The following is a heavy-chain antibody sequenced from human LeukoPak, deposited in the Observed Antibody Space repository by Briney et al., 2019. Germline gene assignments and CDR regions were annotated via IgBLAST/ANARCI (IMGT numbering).Heavy chain of an antibody. Sequence: SETLSLTCTVSGGSISSSSYYWGWIRQPPGKGLEWIGSIYYSGSTYYNPSLKSRVTISVDTSKNQFSLKLSSVTAADTAVYYCATSAFYADYPGHYWGQGTLVTVSS. CDR3: ATSAFYADYPGHY. CDR2: IYYSGST. CDR1: GGSISSSSYY. D-gene: IGHD4-17*01. V-gene: IGHV4-39*01. J-gene: IGHJ4*02.